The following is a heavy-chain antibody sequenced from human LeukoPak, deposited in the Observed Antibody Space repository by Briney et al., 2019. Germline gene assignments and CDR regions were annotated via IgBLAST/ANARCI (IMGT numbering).Heavy chain of an antibody. CDR3: AKDLPRTYYDSSGYSFDH. CDR2: ISGSGGST. CDR1: GFTFSTYA. D-gene: IGHD3-22*01. V-gene: IGHV3-23*01. J-gene: IGHJ4*02. Sequence: GGSLRLSCAASGFTFSTYAMSWVRQAPGKGLEWVSAISGSGGSTYYADSVKGRFTISRDNSKNTLYLQMNSLRAEDTALYYCAKDLPRTYYDSSGYSFDHWGQGSLVTVSS.